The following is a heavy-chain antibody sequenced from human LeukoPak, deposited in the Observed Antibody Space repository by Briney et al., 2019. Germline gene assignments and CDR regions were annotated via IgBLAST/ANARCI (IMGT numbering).Heavy chain of an antibody. CDR3: ARQSSGYSSNFDY. J-gene: IGHJ4*02. D-gene: IGHD5-18*01. CDR1: GYSFTSYW. Sequence: GESLKISCKGSGYSFTSYWISWVRQMPGKGLEWMGRIDPSDFYNNYSPSFQAHVTISADKSITTAYLQWSSLKASDIAIYYCARQSSGYSSNFDYWGQGTLVTVSS. CDR2: IDPSDFYN. V-gene: IGHV5-10-1*01.